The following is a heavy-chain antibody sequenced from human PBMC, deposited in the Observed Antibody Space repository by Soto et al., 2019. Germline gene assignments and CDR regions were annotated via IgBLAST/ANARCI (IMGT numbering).Heavy chain of an antibody. CDR3: ARDPYYAFCSGYPPHYMAV. CDR1: GFTFSSYG. V-gene: IGHV3-33*01. J-gene: IGHJ6*03. Sequence: QVQLVESGGGVVQPGRSLRLSCAASGFTFSSYGMHWVRQAPGKGLEWVAVIWYDGSNKYYADSVKGRFTISRDNSKNTVYLKMNSLRAEDTAVYYCARDPYYAFCSGYPPHYMAVWGKGTTVTVSS. CDR2: IWYDGSNK. D-gene: IGHD3-3*01.